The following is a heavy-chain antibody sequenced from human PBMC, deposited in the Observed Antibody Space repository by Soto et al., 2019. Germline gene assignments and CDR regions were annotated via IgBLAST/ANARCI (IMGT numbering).Heavy chain of an antibody. CDR2: IIPILGTA. Sequence: SVKVSCKASGGTFSSYAISWVRQAPGQGLEWMGGIIPILGTANYAQKFQGRVTITADESTSTAYMELSSLRSEDTAVYYCASAATAGQKSYYYGMDVWGQGTTVTVSS. J-gene: IGHJ6*02. CDR3: ASAATAGQKSYYYGMDV. D-gene: IGHD6-13*01. CDR1: GGTFSSYA. V-gene: IGHV1-69*13.